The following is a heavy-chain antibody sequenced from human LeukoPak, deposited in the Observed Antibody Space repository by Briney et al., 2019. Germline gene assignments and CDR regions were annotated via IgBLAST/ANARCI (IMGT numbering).Heavy chain of an antibody. V-gene: IGHV1-69*05. Sequence: SVKVSCKASGGTFSSYAISWVRQAPGQGLEWMGGIIPIFGTANYAQKFQGRVTITTDESTSIAYMELSSLRSEDTAAYYCARARVSGYYIYHYYMDVWGKGTTVTVSS. CDR3: ARARVSGYYIYHYYMDV. CDR1: GGTFSSYA. J-gene: IGHJ6*03. CDR2: IIPIFGTA. D-gene: IGHD3-3*01.